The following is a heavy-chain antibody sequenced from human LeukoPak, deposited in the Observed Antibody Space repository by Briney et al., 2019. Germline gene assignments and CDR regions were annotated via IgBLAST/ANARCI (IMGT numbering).Heavy chain of an antibody. CDR2: IYYSGST. D-gene: IGHD6-19*01. J-gene: IGHJ5*02. V-gene: IGHV4-39*01. CDR3: ARTRGYSSGWYPFDP. CDR1: GGSISSSSYS. Sequence: SETLSLTCTVSGGSISSSSYSWGWIRQPPGKGLEWIGSIYYSGSTYYNPSLKSRVTISVDTSKNQFSLKLSSVTAADTAVYYCARTRGYSSGWYPFDPWGQGTLVTVSS.